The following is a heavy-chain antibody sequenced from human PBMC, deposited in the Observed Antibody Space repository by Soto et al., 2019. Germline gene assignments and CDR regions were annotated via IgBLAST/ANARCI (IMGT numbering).Heavy chain of an antibody. D-gene: IGHD3-16*01. CDR3: VMVDNYVTPTPQDV. CDR2: ISLYTGNT. CDR1: GYIFVNYG. Sequence: QVQLVQSGDEVKKPGASVKVSCKASGYIFVNYGIAWVRQAPGQGLEWMGWISLYTGNTHSATKVQGRLTMTTDTSTTTAYIDLGSLTSDDTAVYYCVMVDNYVTPTPQDVWGQGTTVTVSS. V-gene: IGHV1-18*01. J-gene: IGHJ6*02.